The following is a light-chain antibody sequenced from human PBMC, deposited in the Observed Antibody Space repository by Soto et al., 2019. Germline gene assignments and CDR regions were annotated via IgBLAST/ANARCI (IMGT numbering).Light chain of an antibody. CDR3: QQYGSSPMYT. CDR2: GAS. Sequence: EIVLTQSPGSLSLSPGQRATLSCRASQSVDTTFFAWYQKKPGQAPRLLIYGASKRATGIPDRFSGSGSGTDFTLTISRLEPEDFAVYYCQQYGSSPMYTFGQGTKLEIK. J-gene: IGKJ2*01. CDR1: QSVDTTF. V-gene: IGKV3-20*01.